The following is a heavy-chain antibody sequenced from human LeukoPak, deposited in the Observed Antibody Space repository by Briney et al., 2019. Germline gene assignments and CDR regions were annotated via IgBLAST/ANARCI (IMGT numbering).Heavy chain of an antibody. D-gene: IGHD2/OR15-2a*01. J-gene: IGHJ6*04. Sequence: ASVKVSCKASGYTFTSYGISWVRQAPGQGLEWMGWISAYNGNTNYEQKLQGRVTMTTDTSTSTAYMELRSLRSDDTAVYYCARDGYYGPRPPYYYYYYGMDVWGKGTTVTVSS. CDR1: GYTFTSYG. CDR2: ISAYNGNT. CDR3: ARDGYYGPRPPYYYYYYGMDV. V-gene: IGHV1-18*04.